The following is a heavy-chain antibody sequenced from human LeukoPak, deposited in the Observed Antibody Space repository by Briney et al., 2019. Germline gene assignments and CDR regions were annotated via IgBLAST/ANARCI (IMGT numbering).Heavy chain of an antibody. CDR1: GGTFSSYA. CDR3: ARENNWNYNWFDP. J-gene: IGHJ5*02. D-gene: IGHD1-1*01. Sequence: GASVKVSCKASGGTFSSYAISWVRQAPGQGLEWVGGIIPIFGTANYAQKLQGRVTMTTDTSTSTAYMELRSLRSDDTAVYYCARENNWNYNWFDPWGQGTLVTVSS. V-gene: IGHV1-69*05. CDR2: IIPIFGTA.